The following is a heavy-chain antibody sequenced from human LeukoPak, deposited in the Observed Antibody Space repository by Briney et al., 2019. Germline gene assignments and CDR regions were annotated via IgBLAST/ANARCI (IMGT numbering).Heavy chain of an antibody. Sequence: GALRLSCAASGFTFSSYAMHWVRHAPGKGLEWVAVISYDGSNKYYADSVKGRFTISRDNSKNTLYLQMNSLRAEDTAVYYCARARQLAPAWFDPWGQGTLVTVSS. CDR1: GFTFSSYA. D-gene: IGHD3-3*02. J-gene: IGHJ5*02. CDR2: ISYDGSNK. CDR3: ARARQLAPAWFDP. V-gene: IGHV3-30*04.